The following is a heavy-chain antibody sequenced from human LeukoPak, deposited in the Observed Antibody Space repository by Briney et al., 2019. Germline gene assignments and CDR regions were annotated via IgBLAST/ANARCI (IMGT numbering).Heavy chain of an antibody. CDR3: ARKAGYYYGSGDY. D-gene: IGHD3-10*01. V-gene: IGHV3-30*02. Sequence: PGGSLRLSCAPSGFTFSNSGMHWVRQAPGKGLEWVAFIRNDGSIRYYADSIKGRFTISRDNSKNTLYLQMNSLRAEDTAVYYCARKAGYYYGSGDYWGQGTLVTVSS. J-gene: IGHJ4*02. CDR2: IRNDGSIR. CDR1: GFTFSNSG.